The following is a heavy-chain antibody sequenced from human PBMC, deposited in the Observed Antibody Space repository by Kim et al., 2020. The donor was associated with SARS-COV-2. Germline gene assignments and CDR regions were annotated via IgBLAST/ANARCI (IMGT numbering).Heavy chain of an antibody. V-gene: IGHV3-74*01. CDR2: ISSDGSST. CDR3: ARGCFRNGFDV. D-gene: IGHD3-10*02. CDR1: GFTFNDHW. Sequence: GGSLRLSCAASGFTFNDHWINWVRQAPGKGLVWVSRISSDGSSTNYTDSVKGRFTMSRDNAENTVYLQMNSLRAEDTAVYYCARGCFRNGFDVWGQGTTVTVSS. J-gene: IGHJ6*02.